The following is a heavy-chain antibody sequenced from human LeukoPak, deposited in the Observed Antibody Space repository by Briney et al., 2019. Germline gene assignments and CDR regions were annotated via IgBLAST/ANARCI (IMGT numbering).Heavy chain of an antibody. Sequence: PSQTLSLTCTVSNGSISSDTYFWSWIRQPAGKGLEWIGRIYTSGSTNYNPSLRSRVTMSADTSKNQFSLELASVTAADTAVYYCARERHIASDSFDIWGPGTLVTVSS. D-gene: IGHD2-21*01. V-gene: IGHV4-61*02. J-gene: IGHJ3*02. CDR3: ARERHIASDSFDI. CDR2: IYTSGST. CDR1: NGSISSDTYF.